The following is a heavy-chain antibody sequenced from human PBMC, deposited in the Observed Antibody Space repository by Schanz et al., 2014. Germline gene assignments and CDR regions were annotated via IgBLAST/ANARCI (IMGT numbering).Heavy chain of an antibody. CDR2: ISYDGSNK. CDR3: AKQIHYDILTVTRN. V-gene: IGHV3-30*19. D-gene: IGHD3-9*01. CDR1: GFIFSNYG. Sequence: QVQLVESGGGVVQPGGSLRLSCAASGFIFSNYGMHWVRQAPGKGLEWVAVISYDGSNKYYADSVKGRFTISRDNSKNTLYLQMNSLRAEDTAVYYGAKQIHYDILTVTRNWGQGTLVTVSS. J-gene: IGHJ4*02.